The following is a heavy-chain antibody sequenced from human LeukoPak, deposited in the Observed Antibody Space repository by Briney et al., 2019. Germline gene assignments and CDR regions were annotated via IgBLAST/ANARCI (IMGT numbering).Heavy chain of an antibody. CDR2: ISSSSSPI. CDR1: GFTFSSYS. Sequence: GGSLRLSCAASGFTFSSYSMNWVRQAPGKGLEWVSYISSSSSPIYYADSVKGRFTISRDNGKNSLYLQMNSLRVEDTAVYYCARDSRGSSWFFDYWGQGALVTVSS. CDR3: ARDSRGSSWFFDY. D-gene: IGHD6-13*01. V-gene: IGHV3-48*01. J-gene: IGHJ4*02.